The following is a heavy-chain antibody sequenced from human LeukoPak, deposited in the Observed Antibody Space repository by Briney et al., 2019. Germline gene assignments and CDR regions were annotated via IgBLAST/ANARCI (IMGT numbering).Heavy chain of an antibody. Sequence: GGSLRLSCITSGLNFSVYYMTWIRQAPGNGLGAPGNGLEWLSHISKTGTSVYYADSVRGRFTISRDNAKNSLYLHMNNLRAEGTAVYYCVAGVALDYRGQGALVTVSS. CDR1: GLNFSVYY. V-gene: IGHV3-11*01. D-gene: IGHD3-3*01. CDR3: VAGVALDY. CDR2: ISKTGTSV. J-gene: IGHJ4*02.